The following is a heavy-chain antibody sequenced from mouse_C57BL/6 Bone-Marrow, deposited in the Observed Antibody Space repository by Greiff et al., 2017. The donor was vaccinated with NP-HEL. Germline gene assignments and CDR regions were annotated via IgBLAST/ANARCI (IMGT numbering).Heavy chain of an antibody. CDR3: RGRYYYGSSYDY. J-gene: IGHJ2*01. CDR2: IDPETGGT. CDR1: GYTFTDYE. Sequence: VKLMESGAELVRPGASVTLSCKASGYTFTDYEMHWVKQTPVHGLEWIGAIDPETGGTAYNQKFKGKAILTADKSSSTAYMELRSLTSEDSAVYYCRGRYYYGSSYDYWGQGTTLTVSS. V-gene: IGHV1-15*01. D-gene: IGHD1-1*01.